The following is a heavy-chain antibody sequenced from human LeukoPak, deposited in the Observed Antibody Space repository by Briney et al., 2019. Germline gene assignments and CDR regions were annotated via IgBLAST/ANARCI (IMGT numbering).Heavy chain of an antibody. Sequence: PSETLSLTCTVSGGSISSYYWSWIRQPPGKGLEWIGYIYYSGSTNYNPSLKSQVTISVDTSKNQFSLKLSSVTAADTAVYYCAREGSGSYYFRAFDIWGQGTMVTVSS. J-gene: IGHJ3*02. CDR3: AREGSGSYYFRAFDI. CDR2: IYYSGST. D-gene: IGHD1-26*01. CDR1: GGSISSYY. V-gene: IGHV4-59*01.